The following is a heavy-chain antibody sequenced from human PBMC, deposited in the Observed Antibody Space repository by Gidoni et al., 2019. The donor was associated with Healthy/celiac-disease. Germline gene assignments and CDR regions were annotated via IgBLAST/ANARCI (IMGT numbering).Heavy chain of an antibody. D-gene: IGHD3-10*01. CDR1: GFTFSSYA. J-gene: IGHJ4*02. CDR3: AKDRFYGSGSYYYFDY. CDR2: ISGSGGST. V-gene: IGHV3-23*01. Sequence: EVQLLESGGGLVQPGGSLRLSCAASGFTFSSYAMSWVRQTPGKGLEWVSAISGSGGSTYYADSVKGRFTISRDNSKNTLYLQMNSLRAEDTAVYYCAKDRFYGSGSYYYFDYWGQGTLVTVSS.